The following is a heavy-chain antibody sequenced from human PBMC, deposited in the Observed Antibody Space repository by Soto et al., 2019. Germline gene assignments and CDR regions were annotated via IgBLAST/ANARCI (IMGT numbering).Heavy chain of an antibody. J-gene: IGHJ6*04. Sequence: QVQLVQSGAEVKKPGSSVKVSCKASGCTFSSYAISWVRQVPGQGPEWMGGLIPIFGTANYSKKFQGRVTITADESRSTAARELSSLRSEDTAVYYCARDEYFSSTSCYSHYDYYGMDVGGKGTTVTVTS. CDR1: GCTFSSYA. CDR3: ARDEYFSSTSCYSHYDYYGMDV. V-gene: IGHV1-69*01. D-gene: IGHD2-2*02. CDR2: LIPIFGTA.